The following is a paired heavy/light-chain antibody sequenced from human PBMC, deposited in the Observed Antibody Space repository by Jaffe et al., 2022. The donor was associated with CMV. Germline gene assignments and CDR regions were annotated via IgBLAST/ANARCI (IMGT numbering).Light chain of an antibody. CDR2: GAS. CDR3: QQYNNYPLT. J-gene: IGKJ4*01. Sequence: EIVMTQSPATLSVSPGERATLSCRASQGVGSNLAWYQQKPGQAPRLLISGASTRATGILGRFSGSGSGTEFTLTISSLQSEDSAVYYCQQYNNYPLTFGGGTKVEMK. CDR1: QGVGSN. V-gene: IGKV3-15*01.
Heavy chain of an antibody. D-gene: IGHD2-21*01. J-gene: IGHJ3*02. V-gene: IGHV3-7*03. CDR2: INQGGSKK. CDR3: AKNPYLGHIDYSGVLHI. Sequence: EVQLVESGGGLVQPGGSLRLSCAASGFSFNTYWMTWVRQAPGKGLEWVANINQGGSKKYYVDSVKGRFTISRDNAKNSLYLEMSSLRAEDTAMYYCAKNPYLGHIDYSGVLHIWGQGVMVTVSS. CDR1: GFSFNTYW.